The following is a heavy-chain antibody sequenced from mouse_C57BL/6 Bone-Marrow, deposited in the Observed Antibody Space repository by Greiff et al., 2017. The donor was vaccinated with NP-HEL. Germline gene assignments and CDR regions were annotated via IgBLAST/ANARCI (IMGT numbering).Heavy chain of an antibody. D-gene: IGHD1-1*01. CDR3: AISEAIYYGSSYGYAMDC. V-gene: IGHV1-81*01. Sequence: VQLQESGAELARPGASVKLSCKASGYTFTSYGISWVKQRTGQGLEWIGEIYPRSGNTYYNEKFKGKATLTADKSSSTAYMELRSLTSVNSAVYFGAISEAIYYGSSYGYAMDCWGQGTSVTVSS. J-gene: IGHJ4*01. CDR2: IYPRSGNT. CDR1: GYTFTSYG.